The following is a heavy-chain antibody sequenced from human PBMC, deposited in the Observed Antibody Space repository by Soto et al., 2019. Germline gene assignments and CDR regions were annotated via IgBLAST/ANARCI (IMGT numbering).Heavy chain of an antibody. CDR2: IYYSGST. J-gene: IGHJ6*02. V-gene: IGHV4-39*01. D-gene: IGHD6-19*01. Sequence: PGGSLRLSCAASGFTVSSNYVNWVRQAPGKGLEWIGSIYYSGSTYYNPSLKSRVTISVDTSKNKFSLKLSSVTAADTAVYYCARHYSSGWYSNYYYYGMDVWGQGTTVTVSS. CDR1: GFTVSSNY. CDR3: ARHYSSGWYSNYYYYGMDV.